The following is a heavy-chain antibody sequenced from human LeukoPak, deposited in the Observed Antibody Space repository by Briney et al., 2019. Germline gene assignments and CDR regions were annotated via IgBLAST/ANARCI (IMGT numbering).Heavy chain of an antibody. CDR3: ARRAGAYSHPYDY. D-gene: IGHD4/OR15-4a*01. CDR1: GFTVSSNS. Sequence: GRSLRLSCTVSGFTVSSNSMSWVRQAPGKGLEWVSFIYGSVTHYSDSVKSRFTICRDNSKNTLYLQMDSLRAEDTAVYYCARRAGAYSHPYDYWGQGTLVTVSS. V-gene: IGHV3-53*01. J-gene: IGHJ4*02. CDR2: IYGSVT.